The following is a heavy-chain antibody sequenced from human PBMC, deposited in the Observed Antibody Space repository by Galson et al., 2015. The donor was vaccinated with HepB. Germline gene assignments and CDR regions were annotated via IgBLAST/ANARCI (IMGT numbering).Heavy chain of an antibody. CDR1: GFTFSNAW. CDR2: IKSKTDGGTT. D-gene: IGHD2-21*02. CDR3: TYGRDFCGGDCYVDY. Sequence: SLRLSCAASGFTFSNAWMSWVRQAPGKGLEWVGRIKSKTDGGTTDYAAPVKGRFTISRDDSKNTLYLQMNSLKTEDTAVYYCTYGRDFCGGDCYVDYWGQGTLVTVSS. V-gene: IGHV3-15*01. J-gene: IGHJ4*02.